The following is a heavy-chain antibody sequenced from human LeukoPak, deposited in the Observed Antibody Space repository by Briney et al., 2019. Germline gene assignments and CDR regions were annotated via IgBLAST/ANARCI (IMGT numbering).Heavy chain of an antibody. CDR1: GYTFTGYY. Sequence: ASVKVSCKASGYTFTGYYMHWVRQAPGQGLEWMGWINPNSGGTNYAQKFQGRVTMTRDTSISTAYMELSRLRSDDTAVYYCARVIAARYPVDYWGQGTLVTVSS. J-gene: IGHJ4*02. CDR3: ARVIAARYPVDY. CDR2: INPNSGGT. V-gene: IGHV1-2*02. D-gene: IGHD6-6*01.